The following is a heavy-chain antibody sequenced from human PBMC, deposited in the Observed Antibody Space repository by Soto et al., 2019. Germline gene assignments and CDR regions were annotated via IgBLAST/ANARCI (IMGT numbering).Heavy chain of an antibody. CDR1: GGSISSYY. CDR2: IYYSGST. V-gene: IGHV4-59*01. CDR3: ARDPPYCSSGSCYEVGAFDI. D-gene: IGHD2-15*01. J-gene: IGHJ3*02. Sequence: PSETLSLTCTVSGGSISSYYWSWIRQPPGKGLEWIGYIYYSGSTNYNPSLKSRVTISVDTSKNQFSLKLSSVTAADTAVYYCARDPPYCSSGSCYEVGAFDIWGQGTMVTVS.